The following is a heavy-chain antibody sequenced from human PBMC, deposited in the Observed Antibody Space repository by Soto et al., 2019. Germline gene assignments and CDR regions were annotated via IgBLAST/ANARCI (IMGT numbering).Heavy chain of an antibody. CDR1: GGSFSGYY. V-gene: IGHV4-34*01. CDR2: INHSGST. CDR3: ARSVRITIFGVVPPFDY. J-gene: IGHJ4*02. Sequence: SETLSLTCAVCGGSFSGYYWSWIRQPPGKGLEWIGEINHSGSTNYNPSLKSRVTISVDTSKNQFSLKLSSVTAADTAVYYCARSVRITIFGVVPPFDYWGQGTLVTVSS. D-gene: IGHD3-3*01.